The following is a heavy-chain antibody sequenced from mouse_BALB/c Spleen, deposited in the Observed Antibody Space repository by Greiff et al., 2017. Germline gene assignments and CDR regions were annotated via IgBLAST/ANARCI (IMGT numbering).Heavy chain of an antibody. V-gene: IGHV7-3*02. CDR2: IRNKANGYTT. D-gene: IGHD2-14*01. J-gene: IGHJ2*01. CDR1: GFTFTDYY. Sequence: EVQRVESGGGLVQPGGSLRLSCATSGFTFTDYYMSWVRQPPGKALEWLGFIRNKANGYTTEYSASVKGRFTISRDNSQSILYLQMNTLRAEDSATYYCARGRYDLDYWGQGTTLTVSS. CDR3: ARGRYDLDY.